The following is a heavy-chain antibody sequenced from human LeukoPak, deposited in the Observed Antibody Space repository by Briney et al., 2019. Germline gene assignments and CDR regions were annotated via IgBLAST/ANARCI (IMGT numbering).Heavy chain of an antibody. D-gene: IGHD1-1*01. CDR2: ISSDSSTI. CDR3: ARGRDTTFIY. Sequence: GGSLRLSCAASGFTFSSYTMNWVRQAPGKGLEWVSYISSDSSTIYYADSVKGRFTISRDNAKNSLYLQMNSLRAEDTAVYFCARGRDTTFIYWGQGTLVSVSS. J-gene: IGHJ4*02. V-gene: IGHV3-48*04. CDR1: GFTFSSYT.